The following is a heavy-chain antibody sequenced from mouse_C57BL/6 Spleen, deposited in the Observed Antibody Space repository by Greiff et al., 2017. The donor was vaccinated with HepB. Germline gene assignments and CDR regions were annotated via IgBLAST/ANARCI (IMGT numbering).Heavy chain of an antibody. D-gene: IGHD1-1*01. CDR2: ISSGSSTI. Sequence: EVQVVESGGGLVKPGGSLKLSCAASGFTFSDYGMHWVRQAPEKGLEWVAYISSGSSTIYYADTVKGRFTISRDNAKNTLFLQMTSLRSEDTAMYYCAREITTVVATGHFDVWGTGTTVTVSS. CDR1: GFTFSDYG. CDR3: AREITTVVATGHFDV. J-gene: IGHJ1*03. V-gene: IGHV5-17*01.